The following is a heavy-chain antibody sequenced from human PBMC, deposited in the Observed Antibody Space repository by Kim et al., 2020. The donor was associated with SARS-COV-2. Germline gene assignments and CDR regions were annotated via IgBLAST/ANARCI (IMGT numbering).Heavy chain of an antibody. Sequence: GGSLRLSCAASGFTFSGYAMTWVRQAPGKGLEWVSTISASGDNTYYAVSVKGRFTISRDNFKNTLYVQMNSVTAEDTAVYYCAKPYGWTNQYFYGLDVWGQGTTVTVSS. V-gene: IGHV3-23*01. D-gene: IGHD6-19*01. J-gene: IGHJ6*02. CDR1: GFTFSGYA. CDR3: AKPYGWTNQYFYGLDV. CDR2: ISASGDNT.